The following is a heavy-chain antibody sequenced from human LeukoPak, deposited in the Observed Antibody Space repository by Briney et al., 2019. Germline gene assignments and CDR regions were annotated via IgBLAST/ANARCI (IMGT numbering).Heavy chain of an antibody. D-gene: IGHD2-15*01. J-gene: IGHJ5*02. CDR2: IYYSGST. CDR3: ARFVLGYCSGGSCYSGGSDWFDP. CDR1: GGSISSYY. V-gene: IGHV4-59*01. Sequence: SETLSLTCTVSGGSISSYYWSWIRQPPGKGLEWIGYIYYSGSTNYNPSLKSRVTISVDTSKNQFSLKPSSVTAADTAVYYCARFVLGYCSGGSCYSGGSDWFDPWGQGTLVTVSS.